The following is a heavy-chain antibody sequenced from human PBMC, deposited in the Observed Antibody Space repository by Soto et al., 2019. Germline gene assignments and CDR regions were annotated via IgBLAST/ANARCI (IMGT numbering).Heavy chain of an antibody. CDR2: AYYSGSA. CDR3: ARHLTTVIDFDY. D-gene: IGHD4-17*01. CDR1: GGSITSGDYY. J-gene: IGHJ4*02. Sequence: SETLSLTCTVSGGSITSGDYYWSWIRQPPGKGLEWLGYAYYSGSANYNPSLKSRVTISVDTSKNQFSLKLTSVTAADTAVYYCARHLTTVIDFDYWGQGTLVTVSS. V-gene: IGHV4-61*08.